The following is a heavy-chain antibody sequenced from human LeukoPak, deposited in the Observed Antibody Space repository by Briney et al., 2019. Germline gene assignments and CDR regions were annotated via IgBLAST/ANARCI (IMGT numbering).Heavy chain of an antibody. J-gene: IGHJ5*02. V-gene: IGHV1-69*01. CDR3: AISLGYCSSTSCSPYNWFDP. D-gene: IGHD2-2*01. Sequence: GFSVKVSCKASGGTFSIYAISWVRQAPGQGLERMGGIIPIFGTANYAQKFQGRVTITADESTSTAYMELSSLRSEDTAVYYCAISLGYCSSTSCSPYNWFDPWGQGTLVTVSS. CDR2: IIPIFGTA. CDR1: GGTFSIYA.